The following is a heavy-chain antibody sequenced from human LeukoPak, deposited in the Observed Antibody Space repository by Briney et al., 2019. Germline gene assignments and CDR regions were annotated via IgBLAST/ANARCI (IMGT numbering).Heavy chain of an antibody. CDR1: GGSVSSSGYY. CDR2: INYSGST. D-gene: IGHD3-9*01. J-gene: IGHJ4*02. Sequence: SETLSLTCTVSGGSVSSSGYYWGWIRQPPGKGLEWIGSINYSGSTFYKPSLKSRVTISVDTSKNQFSLKLNSVTAADTAMYYCARENVFDQLLYFSYFDYWGQGTLVTVSS. CDR3: ARENVFDQLLYFSYFDY. V-gene: IGHV4-39*07.